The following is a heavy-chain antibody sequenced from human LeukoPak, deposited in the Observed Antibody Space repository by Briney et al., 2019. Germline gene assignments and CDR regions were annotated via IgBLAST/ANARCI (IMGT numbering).Heavy chain of an antibody. D-gene: IGHD3-22*01. CDR1: GGSISSGGYY. CDR2: IYYSGST. Sequence: PSETLSLTCTVSGGSISSGGYYWSWIRQHPGKGLEWIGYIYYSGSTYYNPSLKSRVTISVDTSKNQFSLKLSSVTAADTAVYYCARAGVSDSSKVDYWGQGTLVTVSS. J-gene: IGHJ4*02. CDR3: ARAGVSDSSKVDY. V-gene: IGHV4-31*03.